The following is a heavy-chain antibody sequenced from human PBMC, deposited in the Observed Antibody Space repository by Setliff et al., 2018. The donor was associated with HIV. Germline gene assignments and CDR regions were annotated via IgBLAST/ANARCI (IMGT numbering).Heavy chain of an antibody. CDR2: INQNGREK. V-gene: IGHV3-7*01. J-gene: IGHJ4*02. Sequence: GGSLRLSCAASGFTFTSYWMSWVRQPPGKGLEWVANINQNGREKYYVDSVKGRFTISRDNAKNSLSLQMNSLRGEDTAVYYCAGSRGYFVKADWGQGTLVTVSS. CDR1: GFTFTSYW. CDR3: AGSRGYFVKAD. D-gene: IGHD3-22*01.